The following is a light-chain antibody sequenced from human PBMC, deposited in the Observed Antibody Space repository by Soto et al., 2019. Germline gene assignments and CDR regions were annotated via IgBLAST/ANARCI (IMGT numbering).Light chain of an antibody. CDR1: QRVSSTY. CDR2: GAS. J-gene: IGKJ2*01. CDR3: QRYGGSPPFT. Sequence: EIVLTQSPGTLSLSPGETATLSCRASQRVSSTYLAWYQKKPGQAPRLLIYGASSRAAGIPDRFRGSGSGTDFTLTISRLEPEDFAVYFCQRYGGSPPFTFGQGTKVDNK. V-gene: IGKV3-20*01.